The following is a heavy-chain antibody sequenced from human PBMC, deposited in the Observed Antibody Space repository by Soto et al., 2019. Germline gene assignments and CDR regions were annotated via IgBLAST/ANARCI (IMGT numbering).Heavy chain of an antibody. J-gene: IGHJ6*02. Sequence: EVQLVESAGGLVKPGGSLRLSCVASGFSFNEAWMNWVRQAPGEGLERVGRIKTSAGGGATDYAAPVQGRFTISRDDSKNALYLHMNSLRTEDPAIYYCTTGSVEGIWGQGTTVTVSS. D-gene: IGHD2-15*01. CDR3: TTGSVEGI. CDR1: GFSFNEAW. V-gene: IGHV3-15*07. CDR2: IKTSAGGGAT.